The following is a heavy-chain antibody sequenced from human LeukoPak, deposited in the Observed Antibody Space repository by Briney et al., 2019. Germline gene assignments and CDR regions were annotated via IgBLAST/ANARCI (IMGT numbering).Heavy chain of an antibody. CDR2: ISSSSSYI. J-gene: IGHJ5*02. Sequence: GGSLRLSCAAYGFTFSSYSMNWVRQAPGKGLEWVSSISSSSSYIYYADSVKGRFTISRDNAKNSLYLQMNSLRAEDTAVYYCARGAFGTYYDFWSGQGPASRPNWFDPWGQGTLVTLSS. D-gene: IGHD3-3*01. CDR3: ARGAFGTYYDFWSGQGPASRPNWFDP. V-gene: IGHV3-21*01. CDR1: GFTFSSYS.